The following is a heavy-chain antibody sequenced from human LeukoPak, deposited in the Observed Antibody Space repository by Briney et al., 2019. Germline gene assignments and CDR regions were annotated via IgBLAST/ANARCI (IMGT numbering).Heavy chain of an antibody. J-gene: IGHJ4*02. CDR3: ARGVGYYYDSSGYPGDY. Sequence: GGSLRLSCAASGFTFSNYAMSWVRQAPGKGLEWVSVIYSGGSTYYADSVKGRFTISRDNSKNTLYLQMNSLRAEDTAVYYCARGVGYYYDSSGYPGDYWGQGTLVTVSS. D-gene: IGHD3-22*01. CDR1: GFTFSNYA. V-gene: IGHV3-66*01. CDR2: IYSGGST.